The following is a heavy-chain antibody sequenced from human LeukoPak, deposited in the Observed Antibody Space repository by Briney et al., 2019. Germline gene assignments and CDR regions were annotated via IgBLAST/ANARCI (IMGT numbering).Heavy chain of an antibody. CDR1: GFTFSSCA. V-gene: IGHV3-48*03. J-gene: IGHJ1*01. CDR3: AREIYGDPTGGRFQH. CDR2: IRSGGTNI. D-gene: IGHD4-17*01. Sequence: PGGSLRLSCAASGFTFSSCAMTWVRQAPGKGLEWISYIRSGGTNIHYADSVKGRFTISRDNSKNTLYLQMKSLRAEDTAVYYCAREIYGDPTGGRFQHWGQGTLVTVSS.